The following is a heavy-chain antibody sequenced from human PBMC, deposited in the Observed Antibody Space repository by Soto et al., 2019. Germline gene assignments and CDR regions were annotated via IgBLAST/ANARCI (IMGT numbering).Heavy chain of an antibody. D-gene: IGHD3-3*01. J-gene: IGHJ6*02. CDR1: GFSLSTSGMC. Sequence: SGPTLVNPTQTLTLTCTFSGFSLSTSGMCVSWIRQPPGKALEWLALIARDDDKYYSTSLKTRLTISKDTSKNQVVLTMTNMDPVDTATYYCAGIPYTIFGVVPRLGYYYGIDVWGQGTTVTVSS. V-gene: IGHV2-70*01. CDR3: AGIPYTIFGVVPRLGYYYGIDV. CDR2: IARDDDK.